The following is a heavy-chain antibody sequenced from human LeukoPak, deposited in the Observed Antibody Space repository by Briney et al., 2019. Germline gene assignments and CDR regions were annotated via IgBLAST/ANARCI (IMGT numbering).Heavy chain of an antibody. CDR3: ATETNGRHYDY. CDR1: GLTFSTSG. Sequence: GGSLRLSCTASGLTFSTSGFNWVRQAPGKGLEWVASIGPTGSDRYHADSIKGRFTISRDNANNFLYMQMNSLRAEDTAVYYCATETNGRHYDYWGQGTLLTVSS. V-gene: IGHV3-21*06. CDR2: IGPTGSDR. J-gene: IGHJ4*02. D-gene: IGHD1-14*01.